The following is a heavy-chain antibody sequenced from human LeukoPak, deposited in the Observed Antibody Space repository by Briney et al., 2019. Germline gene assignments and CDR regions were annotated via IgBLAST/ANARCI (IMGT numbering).Heavy chain of an antibody. D-gene: IGHD3-22*01. Sequence: ASVKVSCKASGYTFTSYDINWVRQAPGQGLEWMGIINPSGGSTSYAQKFQGRVTMTRDTSTSTVYMELSGLRSEDTAVYYCARDGGGYEPWGQGTLVTVSS. CDR1: GYTFTSYD. J-gene: IGHJ5*02. CDR2: INPSGGST. V-gene: IGHV1-46*01. CDR3: ARDGGGYEP.